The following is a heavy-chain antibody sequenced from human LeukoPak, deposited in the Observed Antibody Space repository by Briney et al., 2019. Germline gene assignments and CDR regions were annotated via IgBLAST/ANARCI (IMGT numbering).Heavy chain of an antibody. V-gene: IGHV3-7*01. D-gene: IGHD5-12*01. CDR3: ARDEGTSGYDLLDY. CDR1: GFTFSNYW. J-gene: IGHJ4*02. Sequence: GGSLRLSCAASGFTFSNYWMTWVRQSPGKGLEWVAIIKPDGSDRYSVDSEKGRFTVSRDNAKDSLYLQMNSLRAEDTAVYYCARDEGTSGYDLLDYWGQGTLVTVSS. CDR2: IKPDGSDR.